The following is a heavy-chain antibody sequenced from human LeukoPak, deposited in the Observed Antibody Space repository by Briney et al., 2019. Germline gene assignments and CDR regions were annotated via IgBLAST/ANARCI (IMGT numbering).Heavy chain of an antibody. Sequence: GGSLRLSCAASGFTFSSYSMNWVRQAPGKGLEWVSSITSSSSYIYYADSVKGRFTISRDNSKNTLYLQMNSLRAEDTAVYYCARDRDYYDSSGYCIWGQGTLVTVSS. V-gene: IGHV3-21*01. CDR3: ARDRDYYDSSGYCI. CDR2: ITSSSSYI. CDR1: GFTFSSYS. D-gene: IGHD3-22*01. J-gene: IGHJ4*02.